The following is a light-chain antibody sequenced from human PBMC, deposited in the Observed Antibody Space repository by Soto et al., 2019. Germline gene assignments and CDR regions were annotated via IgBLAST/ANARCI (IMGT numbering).Light chain of an antibody. CDR3: QQRSNWPPEFT. CDR1: QSVTTY. Sequence: EIVLTQSPAYLSLSPGERVTLSCRASQSVTTYLAWYQQKRGQAPRLLIYDAFNRATGIPDRFRGGGSGTDLTLYISSLEPEDSAVYYCQQRSNWPPEFTFGQGTTLDIK. V-gene: IGKV3-11*01. J-gene: IGKJ2*01. CDR2: DAF.